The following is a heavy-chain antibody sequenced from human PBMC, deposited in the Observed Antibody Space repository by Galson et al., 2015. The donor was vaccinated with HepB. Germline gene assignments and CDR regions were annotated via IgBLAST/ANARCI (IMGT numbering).Heavy chain of an antibody. D-gene: IGHD6-13*01. CDR2: ISSSGSTI. Sequence: SLRLSCAASGFTFSSYEMNWVRQAPGKGLEWVSYISSSGSTIYYADSVKGRFTISRDNAKNSLYLQMNSLRAEDTAVYYCARDPSGYSSSWYGGPYYYGMDVWGQGTTVTVSS. CDR1: GFTFSSYE. V-gene: IGHV3-48*03. CDR3: ARDPSGYSSSWYGGPYYYGMDV. J-gene: IGHJ6*02.